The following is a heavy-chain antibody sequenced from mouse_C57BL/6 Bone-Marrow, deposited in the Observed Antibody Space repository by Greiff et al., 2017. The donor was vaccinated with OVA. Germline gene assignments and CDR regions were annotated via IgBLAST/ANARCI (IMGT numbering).Heavy chain of an antibody. CDR1: GYAFSSYW. D-gene: IGHD1-1*01. V-gene: IGHV1-80*01. Sequence: VKLQESGAELVKPGASVKISCKASGYAFSSYWMNWVKQRPGKGLEWIGQIYPGDGDTNYNGKFKGKATLTADKSSSTAYMQLSSLTSEDSAVYFCARRDYYGSPDYWGQGTTLTVSS. CDR3: ARRDYYGSPDY. J-gene: IGHJ2*01. CDR2: IYPGDGDT.